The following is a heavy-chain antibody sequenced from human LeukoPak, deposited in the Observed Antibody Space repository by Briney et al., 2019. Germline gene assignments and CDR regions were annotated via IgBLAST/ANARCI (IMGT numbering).Heavy chain of an antibody. V-gene: IGHV3-21*01. CDR2: ISTSSSYI. Sequence: PGGSLRLSCTASGFTFSSYSMNWVRQAPGKGLEWVSSISTSSSYIYYADSVKGRFTISRDNARNSLYLQMNTLRAEDTAVYSCARGADGVSSNSRGWFDPWGQGTLVTVSS. J-gene: IGHJ5*02. CDR1: GFTFSSYS. D-gene: IGHD2-15*01. CDR3: ARGADGVSSNSRGWFDP.